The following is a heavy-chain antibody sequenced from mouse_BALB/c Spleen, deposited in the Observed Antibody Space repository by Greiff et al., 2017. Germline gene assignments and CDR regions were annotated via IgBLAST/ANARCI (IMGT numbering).Heavy chain of an antibody. V-gene: IGHV2-9*02. CDR3: ARGALIYYDYDGGGAMDY. CDR1: GFSLTSYG. D-gene: IGHD2-4*01. J-gene: IGHJ4*01. Sequence: VRLLESGPGLVAPSQSLSITCTVSGFSLTSYGVHWVRQPPGKGLEWLGVIWAGGSTNYNSALMSRLSISKDNSKSQVFLKMNSLQTDDTAMYYCARGALIYYDYDGGGAMDYWGQGTSVTVSS. CDR2: IWAGGST.